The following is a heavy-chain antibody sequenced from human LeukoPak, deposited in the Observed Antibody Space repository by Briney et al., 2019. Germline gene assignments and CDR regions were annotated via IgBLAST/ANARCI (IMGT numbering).Heavy chain of an antibody. V-gene: IGHV3-30*03. CDR2: VPYDGSNK. CDR1: GFTFSTYG. CDR3: ARYYGSGRGYYGLDV. Sequence: WGSLTLSCEASGFTFSTYGMHWVRQAPGKGLEWMTLVPYDGSNKYYADSVKGRFTISRDNSKNTLYLQMNSLRPEDTAVYYCARYYGSGRGYYGLDVWGQGTTVTVFS. J-gene: IGHJ6*02. D-gene: IGHD3-10*01.